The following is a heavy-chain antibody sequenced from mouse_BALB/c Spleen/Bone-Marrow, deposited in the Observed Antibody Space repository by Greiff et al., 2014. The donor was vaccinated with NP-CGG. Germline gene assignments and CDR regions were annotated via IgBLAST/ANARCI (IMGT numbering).Heavy chain of an antibody. J-gene: IGHJ1*01. CDR1: GFTFSSYG. D-gene: IGHD1-1*01. V-gene: IGHV5-9-2*01. CDR3: ARSFGSSYWYFDV. CDR2: ISGGGSYT. Sequence: EVMLVESGGGLVKPGGSLKLSCAASGFTFSSYGMSWVRQTPEKRLEWVATISGGGSYTYFSDSVKGRFTISRDNAKNNLNLQMISLRSEDTALYYCARSFGSSYWYFDVWGAGTTVTVSS.